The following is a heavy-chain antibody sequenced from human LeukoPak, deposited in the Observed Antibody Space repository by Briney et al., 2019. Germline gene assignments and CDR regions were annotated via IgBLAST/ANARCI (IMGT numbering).Heavy chain of an antibody. V-gene: IGHV3-23*01. CDR3: ANQFSQYSSSWYESYYFDY. J-gene: IGHJ4*02. Sequence: PGGSLRLSCAASGFTFSSYAMSWVRQAPGKGLEWVSAISGSGGSTYYADSVKGRFTISRDNSNNTLYLQMNSLRAEDTAVYYCANQFSQYSSSWYESYYFDYWGQGTLVTVSS. CDR1: GFTFSSYA. D-gene: IGHD6-13*01. CDR2: ISGSGGST.